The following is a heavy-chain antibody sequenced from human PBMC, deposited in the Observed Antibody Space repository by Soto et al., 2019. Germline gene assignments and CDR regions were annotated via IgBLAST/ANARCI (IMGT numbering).Heavy chain of an antibody. J-gene: IGHJ5*02. V-gene: IGHV1-69*01. Sequence: QVQLVQSGAEVQKPGSSVKVSCKASGGTFSSYAISWVRQAPGQGLEGMGGIIPIFGTANYAQKFQGRVTITADESTSTAYMELSSLRSEDTAVYYCARLSHGDYEVDWFDPWGQGTLVTVSS. CDR1: GGTFSSYA. D-gene: IGHD4-17*01. CDR2: IIPIFGTA. CDR3: ARLSHGDYEVDWFDP.